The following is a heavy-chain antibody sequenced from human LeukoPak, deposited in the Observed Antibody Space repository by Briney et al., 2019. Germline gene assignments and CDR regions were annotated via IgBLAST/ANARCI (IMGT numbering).Heavy chain of an antibody. CDR1: GFTFSSYS. CDR3: ARDPRGYSGYDEVAFDY. D-gene: IGHD5-12*01. J-gene: IGHJ4*02. V-gene: IGHV3-21*01. Sequence: GGSLRLSGAASGFTFSSYSMNWVRQAPGKGLEWVSSISSSSSYIYYADSVKGRFTISRDNAKNSLYPQMNSLRAEDTAVYYCARDPRGYSGYDEVAFDYWGQGTLVTVSS. CDR2: ISSSSSYI.